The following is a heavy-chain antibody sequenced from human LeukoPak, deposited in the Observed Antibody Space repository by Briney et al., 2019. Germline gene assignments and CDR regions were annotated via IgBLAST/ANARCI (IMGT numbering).Heavy chain of an antibody. CDR3: ARGVVAASTQFDY. CDR1: DGSFSDYY. D-gene: IGHD2-15*01. J-gene: IGHJ4*02. Sequence: SETLSLTCAVYDGSFSDYYWSWIRQPPGKGPEWLGQINHSGTTYFNPSLKSRVTISVDTSKNEISLKVYSVTAADTAVYYCARGVVAASTQFDYWGQGTLVTVSS. V-gene: IGHV4-34*01. CDR2: INHSGTT.